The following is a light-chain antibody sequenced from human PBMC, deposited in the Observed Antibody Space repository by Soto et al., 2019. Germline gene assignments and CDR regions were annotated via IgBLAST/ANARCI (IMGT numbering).Light chain of an antibody. V-gene: IGKV3-15*01. CDR3: QQYNNWPLT. CDR1: QSFSTN. CDR2: GAS. Sequence: EIVMTQSPATLSVSPGERATLSCRASQSFSTNLAWYQQKPGQAPRLLIYGASTRATGIPVRFSGGGSGTDFTLTISSLQSEDFAFYYCQQYNNWPLTFGGGTKVEIK. J-gene: IGKJ4*01.